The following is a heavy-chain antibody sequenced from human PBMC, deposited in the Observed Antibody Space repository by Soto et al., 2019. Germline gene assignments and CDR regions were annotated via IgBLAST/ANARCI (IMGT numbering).Heavy chain of an antibody. V-gene: IGHV3-23*01. J-gene: IGHJ6*02. CDR2: ISTSGGST. CDR3: SLSDRHYGMDV. Sequence: EVQLLESGGGLVQPGGSLRLSCAASGFTFSSYAMSWVRQAPGKGLEWVSSISTSGGSTYYADSVKGRFTISRDNSNNTLYLQMNSLRAEDTAVYYSSLSDRHYGMDVWGLGTTVTVSS. CDR1: GFTFSSYA.